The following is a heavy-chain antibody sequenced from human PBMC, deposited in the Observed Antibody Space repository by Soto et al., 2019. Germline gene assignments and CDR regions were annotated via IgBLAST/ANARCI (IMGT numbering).Heavy chain of an antibody. D-gene: IGHD3-22*01. CDR2: ISSSSTI. CDR3: AREGDSSGWYNGFDP. J-gene: IGHJ5*02. V-gene: IGHV3-48*01. Sequence: EVQLVESGGGLVQPGGSLRLSCAASGFTFSSYNMNWVRQAPGKGLEWVSYISSSSTIYYADSVKGRFTISRDNAKNSLYLQMNSLRAEDTAVYYCAREGDSSGWYNGFDPWGQGTLVTVSS. CDR1: GFTFSSYN.